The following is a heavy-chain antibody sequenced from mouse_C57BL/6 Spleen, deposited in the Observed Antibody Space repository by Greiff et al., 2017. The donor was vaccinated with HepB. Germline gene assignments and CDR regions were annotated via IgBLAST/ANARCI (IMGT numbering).Heavy chain of an antibody. D-gene: IGHD2-4*01. CDR2: IYPGDGDT. J-gene: IGHJ4*01. CDR1: GYAFSSSW. CDR3: ARSGYDYDGYAMDY. Sequence: QVQLQQSGPELVKPGASVKISCKASGYAFSSSWMNWVKQRPGKGLEWIGRIYPGDGDTNYNGKFKGKATLTADKSSSTAYMQLSSLTSEDSAVYFCARSGYDYDGYAMDYWGQGTSVTVSS. V-gene: IGHV1-82*01.